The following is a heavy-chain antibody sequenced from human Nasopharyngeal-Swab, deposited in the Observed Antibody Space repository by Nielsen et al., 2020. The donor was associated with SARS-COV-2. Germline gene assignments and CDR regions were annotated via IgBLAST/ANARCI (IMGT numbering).Heavy chain of an antibody. CDR1: KYSFTTYW. CDR2: IYPSDSDT. V-gene: IGHV5-51*01. CDR3: ASPAIAVAGTGDYGMDV. D-gene: IGHD6-19*01. J-gene: IGHJ6*02. Sequence: GESLKISCKGSKYSFTTYWIGWVRQMPGKGLEWMGIIYPSDSDTRYSPSFQGQVTISADKSISTAYLQWSSLKASDTAMYYCASPAIAVAGTGDYGMDVWGQGTTVTVSS.